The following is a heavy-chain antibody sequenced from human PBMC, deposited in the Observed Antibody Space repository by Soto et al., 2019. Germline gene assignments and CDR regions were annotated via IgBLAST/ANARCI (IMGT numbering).Heavy chain of an antibody. J-gene: IGHJ2*01. CDR1: GGTFSSYA. V-gene: IGHV1-69*13. CDR2: IIPIFGTA. D-gene: IGHD4-17*01. Sequence: SVKVSCKASGGTFSSYAISWVRQAPGQGLEWMGGIIPIFGTANYAQKFQGRVTITADESTSTAYMELSSLRSEDTAVYYCARVEVYGDYVHFDLWGRGTLVTVSS. CDR3: ARVEVYGDYVHFDL.